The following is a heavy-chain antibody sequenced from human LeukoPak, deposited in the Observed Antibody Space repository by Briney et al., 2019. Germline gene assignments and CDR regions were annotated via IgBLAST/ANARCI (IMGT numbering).Heavy chain of an antibody. J-gene: IGHJ3*02. V-gene: IGHV3-30-3*01. CDR1: GFTFSSYA. CDR2: ISYDGSNK. Sequence: PGGSLRLSCAASGFTFSSYAMHWVRQAPGKGLEWVAVISYDGSNKYYADSVKGRFTISRDNSKNTLYLQMNSLRAEDTAVYYCARVWYYYDSSGPAGGSDAFDIWGQGTMFTVSS. CDR3: ARVWYYYDSSGPAGGSDAFDI. D-gene: IGHD3-22*01.